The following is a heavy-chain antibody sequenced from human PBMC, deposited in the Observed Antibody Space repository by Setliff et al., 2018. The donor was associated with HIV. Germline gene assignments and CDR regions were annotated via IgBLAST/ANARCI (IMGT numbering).Heavy chain of an antibody. J-gene: IGHJ4*02. CDR2: IYTSRGT. Sequence: SETLSLTCTVSGGSISGYHWSWLRQTPGKGLEWIGYIYTSRGTNYNHSLRTRVIISVDTSNQFSLKLSSVTAADAAVYYCARSPSYRSSWEYYFDYWGQGILVTVS. D-gene: IGHD6-13*01. CDR1: GGSISGYH. CDR3: ARSPSYRSSWEYYFDY. V-gene: IGHV4-4*09.